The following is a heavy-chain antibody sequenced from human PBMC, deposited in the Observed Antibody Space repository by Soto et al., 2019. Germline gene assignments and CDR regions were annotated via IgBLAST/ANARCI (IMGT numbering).Heavy chain of an antibody. D-gene: IGHD3-10*01. CDR2: IDPSDSYT. J-gene: IGHJ6*02. CDR1: GYSFTSYW. V-gene: IGHV5-10-1*01. CDR3: ASGPYGGRPYYYGMDV. Sequence: PGESLKISCKGSGYSFTSYWISWVRQMPGKGLEWMGRIDPSDSYTNYSPSFQGHVTISADKSISTAYLQWSSLKASDTAMYYCASGPYGGRPYYYGMDVWGQGTTVTVSS.